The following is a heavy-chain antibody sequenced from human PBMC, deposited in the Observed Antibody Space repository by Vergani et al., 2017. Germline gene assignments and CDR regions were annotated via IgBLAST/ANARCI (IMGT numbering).Heavy chain of an antibody. CDR3: ARVCSDSSSWLGYYYYYMNV. CDR1: GGTFSSYA. CDR2: IIPIFGTA. V-gene: IGHV1-69*01. Sequence: QVQLVQSGAEVKKPGSSVKVSCKASGGTFSSYAISWVRQAPGQGLEWMGGIIPIFGTANYAQKFQGRVTITADDSTSTAYMELSSLRSDDTAVYYCARVCSDSSSWLGYYYYYMNVWGKGTTVTVSS. J-gene: IGHJ6*03. D-gene: IGHD6-13*01.